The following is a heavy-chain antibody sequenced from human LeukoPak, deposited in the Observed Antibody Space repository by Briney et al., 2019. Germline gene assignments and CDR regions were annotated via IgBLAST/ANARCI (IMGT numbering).Heavy chain of an antibody. V-gene: IGHV1-8*01. Sequence: GASVEVSCKASGYTFTSYDINWVRQATGQGLEWMGWMNPNSGNTGYAQKFQGWVTMTRDTSISTAYMELSRLRSDDTAVYYCARAAAGLEFDYWGQGTLVTVSS. CDR2: MNPNSGNT. J-gene: IGHJ4*02. CDR1: GYTFTSYD. CDR3: ARAAAGLEFDY. D-gene: IGHD6-13*01.